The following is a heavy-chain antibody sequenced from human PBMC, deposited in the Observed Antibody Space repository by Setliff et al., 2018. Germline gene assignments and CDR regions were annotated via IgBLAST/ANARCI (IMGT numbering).Heavy chain of an antibody. CDR1: GFTFSGFS. J-gene: IGHJ4*02. D-gene: IGHD1-1*01. Sequence: GGSLRLSCAASGFTFSGFSMHWVRQAPGKGLEWVSRIHSDGTTTAYADSVRGRVTISRDNGDNSLYLQMNSLGAEDTAVYYCARGFNFSPNFDFWGRGTLVTVS. CDR2: IHSDGTTT. CDR3: ARGFNFSPNFDF. V-gene: IGHV3-74*01.